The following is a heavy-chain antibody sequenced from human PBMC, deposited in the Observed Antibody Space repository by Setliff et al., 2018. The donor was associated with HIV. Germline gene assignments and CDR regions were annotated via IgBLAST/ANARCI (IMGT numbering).Heavy chain of an antibody. CDR1: GYSFTSYW. D-gene: IGHD6-13*01. J-gene: IGHJ4*02. V-gene: IGHV5-51*01. Sequence: GESLKISCKGSGYSFTSYWIGWVRQMPGKGLEWMGIIYPGDSDTRYSQSFQGQVTISADKSISTAYLQWSSLKASDTAMYYCARRMWQQDSKFMYYFDYWGQGTLVTVSS. CDR2: IYPGDSDT. CDR3: ARRMWQQDSKFMYYFDY.